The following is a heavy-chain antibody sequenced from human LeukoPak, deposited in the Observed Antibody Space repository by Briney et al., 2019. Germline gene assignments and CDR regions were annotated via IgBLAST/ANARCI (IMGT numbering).Heavy chain of an antibody. CDR3: TRDTGCSGGTCYSFYDY. V-gene: IGHV3-74*01. CDR1: GFTFSSYW. CDR2: INSDGSST. Sequence: GGSLRLSCAASGFTFSSYWMHWVRQAPGKGLVWVSRINSDGSSTSYADSVKGRFTISRDNAKNSLYLQMNSLRAEDTAVYYCTRDTGCSGGTCYSFYDYWGQGTLVTVSS. D-gene: IGHD2-15*01. J-gene: IGHJ4*02.